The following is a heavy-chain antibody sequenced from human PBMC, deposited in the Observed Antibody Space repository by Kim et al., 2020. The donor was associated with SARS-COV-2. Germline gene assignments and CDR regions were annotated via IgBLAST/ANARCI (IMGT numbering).Heavy chain of an antibody. V-gene: IGHV1-46*01. CDR3: AREGALAAAGYYYYYGMDV. CDR1: GYTFTSYY. D-gene: IGHD6-13*01. J-gene: IGHJ6*02. Sequence: ASVKVSCKASGYTFTSYYMHWVRQAPGQGLEWMGIINPSGGNTSYAQKFQGRVTMTRDTSTSTVYMELSSLRSEDTAVYYCAREGALAAAGYYYYYGMDVWGQGTTVSVSS. CDR2: INPSGGNT.